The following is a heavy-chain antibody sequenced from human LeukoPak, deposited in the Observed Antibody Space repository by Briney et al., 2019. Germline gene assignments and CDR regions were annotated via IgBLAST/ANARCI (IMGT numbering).Heavy chain of an antibody. CDR2: ISYDGSNK. CDR1: GFTFSSYA. J-gene: IGHJ2*01. D-gene: IGHD3-3*01. Sequence: PGGSLRLSCAASGFTFSSYAMHWVRQAPGKGLEWVAVISYDGSNKYYADSVEGRFTISRDNSKNTLYLQMNSLRAEDTAVYYCASFDFWSGYFDLWGRGTLVTVSS. V-gene: IGHV3-30-3*01. CDR3: ASFDFWSGYFDL.